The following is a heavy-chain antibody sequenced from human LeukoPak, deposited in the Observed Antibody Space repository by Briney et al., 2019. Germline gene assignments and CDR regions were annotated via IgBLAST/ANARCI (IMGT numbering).Heavy chain of an antibody. D-gene: IGHD2-2*01. V-gene: IGHV1-2*02. CDR2: ISPNSGGT. CDR1: GYTFTGYY. J-gene: IGHJ6*02. Sequence: ASVNVSCKASGYTFTGYYMHWVRQAPGQGLEWMGWISPNSGGTNYAQKFQGRVTMTRDTSISTAYMELSRLRSDDTAVYYCARDSSTSYYYYGMDVWGQGTTVTVSS. CDR3: ARDSSTSYYYYGMDV.